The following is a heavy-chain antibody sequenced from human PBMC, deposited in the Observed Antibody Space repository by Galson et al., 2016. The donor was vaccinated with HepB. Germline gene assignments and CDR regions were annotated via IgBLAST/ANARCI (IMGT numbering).Heavy chain of an antibody. J-gene: IGHJ4*02. CDR3: ARVGWSSVTGYTNFDY. Sequence: SLRLSCAASGFTFSSYEMNWVRQAPGKGLEWVSYISSSGSTIYYADSVKGRFTISRDNAKNSLYLQMNSLRAEDTAVYYCARVGWSSVTGYTNFDYWGQGSLVTVSS. D-gene: IGHD3-9*01. CDR2: ISSSGSTI. V-gene: IGHV3-48*03. CDR1: GFTFSSYE.